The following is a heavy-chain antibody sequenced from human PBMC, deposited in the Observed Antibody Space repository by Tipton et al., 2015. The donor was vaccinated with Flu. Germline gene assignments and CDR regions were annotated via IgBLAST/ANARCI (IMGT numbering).Heavy chain of an antibody. CDR1: GFTFSSYS. Sequence: SLRLSCAASGFTFSSYSMNWVRQAPGQGLEWISYISSSLSTIYYADSVKGRFTISRDNAKNSLYLQMNSLRAEDTAVYCCARKLGEYWGQGILVTVSS. D-gene: IGHD3-16*01. J-gene: IGHJ4*02. CDR2: ISSSLSTI. V-gene: IGHV3-48*04. CDR3: ARKLGEY.